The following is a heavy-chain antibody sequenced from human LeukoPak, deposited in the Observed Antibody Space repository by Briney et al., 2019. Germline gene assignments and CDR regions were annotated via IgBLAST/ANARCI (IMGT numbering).Heavy chain of an antibody. D-gene: IGHD6-13*01. CDR1: GFTFSSYG. Sequence: PGGSLRLSCAASGFTFSSYGIHWVRQAPGKGLEWVAFIRYDGSNKYYADSVKGRFTISRDNAKNSLYLQMNSLRAEDTAVYYCARGQPFDYWGQGTLVTVSS. CDR2: IRYDGSNK. CDR3: ARGQPFDY. V-gene: IGHV3-30*02. J-gene: IGHJ4*02.